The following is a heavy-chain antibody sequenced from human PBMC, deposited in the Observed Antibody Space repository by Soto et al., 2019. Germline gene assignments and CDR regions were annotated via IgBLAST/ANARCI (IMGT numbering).Heavy chain of an antibody. J-gene: IGHJ4*02. D-gene: IGHD3-22*01. V-gene: IGHV1-69*06. CDR1: GGTFSSYA. Sequence: SVKVSCKASGGTFSSYAISWVRQAPGQGLEWMGGIIPIFGTANYAQKFQGRVTITADKSTSTAYMELSSLRSEDTAVYYCATPGGDYYDSSGYYYLFDYWGQGTMVTVYS. CDR3: ATPGGDYYDSSGYYYLFDY. CDR2: IIPIFGTA.